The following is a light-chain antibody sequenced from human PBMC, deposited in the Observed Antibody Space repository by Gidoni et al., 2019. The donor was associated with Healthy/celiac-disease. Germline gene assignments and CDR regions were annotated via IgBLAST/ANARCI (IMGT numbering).Light chain of an antibody. J-gene: IGKJ1*01. CDR1: QSVSSN. Sequence: EIVMTQSPATLTVSPGERATLSCRASQSVSSNLAWYQQKPGQAPRLLIYGASTRATGIPARFSGSVSVTEFTLTISSLQSEDFAVYYCQQYNNWPPWTFGQXTKVEIK. CDR2: GAS. V-gene: IGKV3-15*01. CDR3: QQYNNWPPWT.